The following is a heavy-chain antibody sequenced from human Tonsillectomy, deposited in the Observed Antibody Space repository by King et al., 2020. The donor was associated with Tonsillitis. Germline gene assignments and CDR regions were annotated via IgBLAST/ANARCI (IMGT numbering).Heavy chain of an antibody. CDR2: IYTGGST. D-gene: IGHD3-10*01. CDR3: ARGTYGSGTYYYYYGMDV. Sequence: VQLVESGGGLIQPGRSLRLSCAASGFTVSSNYMNWVRQAPGKGLEWVSVIYTGGSTHYADSVKGRFTISRDNSKNTLFLQMNSLRAEDTSVYYCARGTYGSGTYYYYYGMDVWGQGTTVTVSS. J-gene: IGHJ6*02. V-gene: IGHV3-53*01. CDR1: GFTVSSNY.